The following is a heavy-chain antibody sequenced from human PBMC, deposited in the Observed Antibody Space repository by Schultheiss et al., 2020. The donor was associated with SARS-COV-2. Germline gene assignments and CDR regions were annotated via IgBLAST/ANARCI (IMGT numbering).Heavy chain of an antibody. J-gene: IGHJ3*02. V-gene: IGHV4-61*02. Sequence: SETLSLTCPFSGCSISSGSYYWSWIRQPAGKGLEWIGRIYTSGSTNYNPSLKSRVTISVDTTKNQFSLKLTSVTAADTAVYYCARVPITMVRGVITDAFDIWGQGTLVTVSS. CDR3: ARVPITMVRGVITDAFDI. CDR2: IYTSGST. CDR1: GCSISSGSYY. D-gene: IGHD3-10*01.